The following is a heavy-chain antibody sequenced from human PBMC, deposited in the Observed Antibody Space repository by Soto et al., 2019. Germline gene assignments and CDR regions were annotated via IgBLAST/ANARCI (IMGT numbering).Heavy chain of an antibody. D-gene: IGHD3-22*01. CDR2: IYYSRST. V-gene: IGHV4-61*01. CDR3: ARDRPDYYDSSGYYPQRRYYYYYGMDV. J-gene: IGHJ6*02. Sequence: SETLSLTCTVSGGSVSSGSYYWSWIRQPPGKGLEWIGYIYYSRSTNYNPSLKSRVTISVDTSKNQFSLKLSSVTAADTAVYYCARDRPDYYDSSGYYPQRRYYYYYGMDVWGQGTTVTVSS. CDR1: GGSVSSGSYY.